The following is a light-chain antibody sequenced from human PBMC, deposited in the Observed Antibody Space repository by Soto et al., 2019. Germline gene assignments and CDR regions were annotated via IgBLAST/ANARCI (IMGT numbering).Light chain of an antibody. J-gene: IGKJ1*01. Sequence: HSPATLSFSPGEIATLSCRASQSVTSHLAWFQQKPGQAPRLLIYGASTRATGIPARFSGSGSGTEFTLTISSLQPDDFATYYCQHYNSYSEAFGQGTKVDI. CDR3: QHYNSYSEA. CDR1: QSVTSH. CDR2: GAS. V-gene: IGKV3-15*01.